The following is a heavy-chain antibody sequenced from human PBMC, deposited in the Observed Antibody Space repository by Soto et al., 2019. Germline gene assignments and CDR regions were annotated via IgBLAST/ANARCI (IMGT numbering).Heavy chain of an antibody. V-gene: IGHV2-5*02. Sequence: QITLKESGPTLVKPTQTLTLTCTFSGFSLSTSGVGVGWIRQPPGKALEWLAVIYWDDDKGYSPSLKNRLTITKDTSKNQVDLTMTNMDPVDTATYYCAHTVGLVVVTSEDEYFQHWGQGTQVTVSS. CDR2: IYWDDDK. CDR1: GFSLSTSGVG. CDR3: AHTVGLVVVTSEDEYFQH. D-gene: IGHD2-15*01. J-gene: IGHJ1*01.